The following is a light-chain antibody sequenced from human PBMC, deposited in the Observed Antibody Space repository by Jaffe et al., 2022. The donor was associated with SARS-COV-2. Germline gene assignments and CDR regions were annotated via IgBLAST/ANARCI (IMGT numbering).Light chain of an antibody. J-gene: IGKJ2*04. CDR1: QSMIGW. CDR2: RTS. V-gene: IGKV1-5*03. CDR3: QQYTTYSCS. Sequence: DIQMTQSPSTLSASVGDRVTITCRASQSMIGWLAWYQQKPGKAPKLLIYRTSSLESGVPSRFSGSGSGTEFTLTISSLQPDDFATYYCQQYTTYSCSFGQGTKLEIK.